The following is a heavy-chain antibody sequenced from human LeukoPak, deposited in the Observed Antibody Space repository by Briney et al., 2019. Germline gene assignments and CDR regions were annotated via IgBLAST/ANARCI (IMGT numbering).Heavy chain of an antibody. CDR2: INHSGST. V-gene: IGHV4-34*01. J-gene: IGHJ4*02. D-gene: IGHD1-14*01. Sequence: ASETLSLTCAVYGGSFSGYYWSWIRQPPGKGLEWIGEINHSGSTNYNPSLKSRVTISVDTSKNQFSLKLSSVTAADTAVYYCARGSRVRGTGAFDYWSQGTLVTVSS. CDR3: ARGSRVRGTGAFDY. CDR1: GGSFSGYY.